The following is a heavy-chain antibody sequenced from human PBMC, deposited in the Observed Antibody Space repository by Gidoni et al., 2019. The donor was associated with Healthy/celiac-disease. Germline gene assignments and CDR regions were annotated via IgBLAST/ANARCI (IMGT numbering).Heavy chain of an antibody. D-gene: IGHD2-15*01. Sequence: EVQLVESGGGLVKPGGSLRLSCAASGFTFSSYSMNWVRQAPGKGLEWVSSISSSSSYISYADSVKGRFTISRDNAKNSLYLQMNSLRAEDTAVYYCARVAKRGYCSGGSCYSFDYWGQGTLVTVSS. J-gene: IGHJ4*02. CDR1: GFTFSSYS. CDR3: ARVAKRGYCSGGSCYSFDY. CDR2: ISSSSSYI. V-gene: IGHV3-21*01.